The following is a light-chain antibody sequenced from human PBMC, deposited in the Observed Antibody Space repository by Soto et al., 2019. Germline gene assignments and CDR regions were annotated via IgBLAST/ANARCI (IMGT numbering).Light chain of an antibody. Sequence: QSALTQPPSVSGAPGQRVTISCTGSSSNIGAGFDVQWYQQLPGAAPKLLMYGNRYRPAGVPDRFSGSKSGTSASLAITGLQAEDEADYYCQAYDSSLGGSVVFGGGTKVTVL. CDR2: GNR. J-gene: IGLJ2*01. CDR3: QAYDSSLGGSVV. CDR1: SSNIGAGFD. V-gene: IGLV1-40*01.